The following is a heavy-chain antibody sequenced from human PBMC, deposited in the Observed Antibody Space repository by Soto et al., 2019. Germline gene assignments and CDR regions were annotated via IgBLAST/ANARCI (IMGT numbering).Heavy chain of an antibody. CDR1: GYTFTGYY. D-gene: IGHD2-15*01. V-gene: IGHV1-2*02. Sequence: GASVKVSCKASGYTFTGYYMHWVRQAPGQGLEWMGWINPNSGATNYAQKFQASVIMTRDTSISTAYMELSRLRFDDTGVYYCARDLSGDCSGGSCYSGWFDPWGQGTMVTVSS. CDR2: INPNSGAT. CDR3: ARDLSGDCSGGSCYSGWFDP. J-gene: IGHJ5*02.